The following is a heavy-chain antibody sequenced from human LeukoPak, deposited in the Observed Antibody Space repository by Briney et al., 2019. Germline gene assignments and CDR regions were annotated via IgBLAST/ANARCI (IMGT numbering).Heavy chain of an antibody. CDR1: GESFSGYY. D-gene: IGHD3-10*01. V-gene: IGHV4-34*01. CDR2: INHSGST. J-gene: IGHJ6*03. Sequence: SETLSLTCAVYGESFSGYYWSWIRQPPGKGLEWIGEINHSGSTNYNASLKSRVTISVDTSKNQFSLKLSSVTAADTVVYYCARAYGSGNNYYYYMDVWGKGTTVTISS. CDR3: ARAYGSGNNYYYYMDV.